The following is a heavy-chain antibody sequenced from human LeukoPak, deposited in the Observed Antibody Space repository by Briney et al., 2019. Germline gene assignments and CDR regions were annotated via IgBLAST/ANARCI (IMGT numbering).Heavy chain of an antibody. CDR3: AGSCSGYDGFDC. D-gene: IGHD5-12*01. Sequence: PGRSLRLSCAASGFTFSSYAMHWVRQAPGKGLEWVAVISYDGSNKYYADSVKGRFTISRDNSKNTLYLQMNSLRAEDTAVYYCAGSCSGYDGFDCWGQGSLVTVSS. V-gene: IGHV3-30*04. CDR1: GFTFSSYA. J-gene: IGHJ4*02. CDR2: ISYDGSNK.